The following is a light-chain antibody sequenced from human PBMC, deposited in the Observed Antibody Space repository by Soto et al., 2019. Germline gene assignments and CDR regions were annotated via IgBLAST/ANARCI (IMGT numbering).Light chain of an antibody. CDR2: GNS. V-gene: IGLV1-40*01. Sequence: SCTGSSSNIGAGYDVHWYQQLPGTAPKLLIYGNSNRPSGVPDRFSGSKSGTSASLAITGLQAEDEADYYCQSYDSSLSGYVFGTG. J-gene: IGLJ1*01. CDR1: SSNIGAGYD. CDR3: QSYDSSLSGYV.